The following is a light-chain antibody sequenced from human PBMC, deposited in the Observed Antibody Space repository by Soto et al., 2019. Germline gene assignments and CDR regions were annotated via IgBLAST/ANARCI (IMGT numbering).Light chain of an antibody. Sequence: DIQMTQSPSSLSASVGDRVTITCRSSQSISTSLNWFQQKPGKAPKLLIYAASNLQSGVPSGFSGSGSGTDFTLTISSLQPEDFATYFCQQSYSTPRTFGQGTKVDIK. CDR1: QSISTS. CDR2: AAS. V-gene: IGKV1-39*01. CDR3: QQSYSTPRT. J-gene: IGKJ1*01.